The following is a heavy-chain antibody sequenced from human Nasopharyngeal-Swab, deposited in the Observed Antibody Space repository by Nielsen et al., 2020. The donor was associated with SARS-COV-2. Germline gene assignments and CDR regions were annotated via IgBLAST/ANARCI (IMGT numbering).Heavy chain of an antibody. D-gene: IGHD3-22*01. CDR3: ARGLYDGSGLLDS. Sequence: SETLSLTCTVSGDSINSHFWSWIRQPPGKGLDWIGYISYGGSTNYTPSLRSRVTISVDTSKSQFSLKLTSVTAADTAVYYCARGLYDGSGLLDSWGHGTLVTVSS. V-gene: IGHV4-59*11. CDR2: ISYGGST. CDR1: GDSINSHF. J-gene: IGHJ5*01.